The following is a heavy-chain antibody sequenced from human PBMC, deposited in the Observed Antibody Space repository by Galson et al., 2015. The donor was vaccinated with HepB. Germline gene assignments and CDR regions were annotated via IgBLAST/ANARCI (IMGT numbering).Heavy chain of an antibody. J-gene: IGHJ5*02. D-gene: IGHD5-18*01. CDR3: ARVGHGYSPGGGFDP. Sequence: SLRLSCAASTISFTGYAINWVRRTPGKGLEWVAVMSHDGSYEYYTESVKGRFTISRDDSKKMVYLQMNSLKTEDTAVYYCARVGHGYSPGGGFDPWGQGTLVTVSS. V-gene: IGHV3-30*04. CDR2: MSHDGSYE. CDR1: TISFTGYA.